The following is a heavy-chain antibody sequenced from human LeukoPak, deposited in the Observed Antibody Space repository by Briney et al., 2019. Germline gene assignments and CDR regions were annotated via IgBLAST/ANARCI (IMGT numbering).Heavy chain of an antibody. CDR3: ARSPRKEWIQLWLYYFDY. Sequence: SETLSLTCAVYGGSFSGYYWSWIRQPPGKGLEWIGEFNHSGSTNYNPSLKSRVTISVDTSKNQFSLKLSSVTAADTAVYYCARSPRKEWIQLWLYYFDYWGQGTLVTVSS. V-gene: IGHV4-34*01. CDR1: GGSFSGYY. J-gene: IGHJ4*02. D-gene: IGHD5-18*01. CDR2: FNHSGST.